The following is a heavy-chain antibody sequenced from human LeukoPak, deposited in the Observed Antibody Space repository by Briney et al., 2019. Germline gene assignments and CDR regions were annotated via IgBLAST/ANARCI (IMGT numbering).Heavy chain of an antibody. Sequence: PGGSLRLSCAASGFTFDDYAMHWVRQAPGKGLEGVSGLSWNSGTIGYVDSVQGRFTISRDNAKKSLYLPMNSLRAEDTALYYCARESLRGGDAFDIWGQGTMVTVSS. J-gene: IGHJ3*02. V-gene: IGHV3-9*01. D-gene: IGHD3-10*01. CDR3: ARESLRGGDAFDI. CDR1: GFTFDDYA. CDR2: LSWNSGTI.